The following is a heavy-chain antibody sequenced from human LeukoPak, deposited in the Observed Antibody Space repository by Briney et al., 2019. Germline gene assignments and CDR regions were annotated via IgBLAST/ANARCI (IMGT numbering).Heavy chain of an antibody. CDR3: VRAEGRIRYFDWLLMYYFDY. V-gene: IGHV1-8*01. CDR1: GYTFTSYD. Sequence: ASVKVSCKASGYTFTSYDINWVRQATGQGLEWMGWMNPNSGNTGYAQKFQGRVTMTRNTSISTAYMELSSLRSEDTAVYYCVRAEGRIRYFDWLLMYYFDYWGQGTLVTVSS. J-gene: IGHJ4*02. D-gene: IGHD3-9*01. CDR2: MNPNSGNT.